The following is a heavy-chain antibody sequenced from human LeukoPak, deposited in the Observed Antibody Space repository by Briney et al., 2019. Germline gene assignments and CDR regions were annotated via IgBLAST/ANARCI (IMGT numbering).Heavy chain of an antibody. CDR2: FDPEDGER. D-gene: IGHD4-11*01. CDR3: ATGSTSMTVDYIHY. J-gene: IGHJ4*02. V-gene: IGHV1-24*01. CDR1: GYSLTDLS. Sequence: ASVKVSCKVSGYSLTDLSIHWLRQAPGKGPEWMGRFDPEDGERIYAQNLQGRVTMTEDTSTDTAYIELSSLRSEDTAVYYCATGSTSMTVDYIHYWGQGTLVTVSS.